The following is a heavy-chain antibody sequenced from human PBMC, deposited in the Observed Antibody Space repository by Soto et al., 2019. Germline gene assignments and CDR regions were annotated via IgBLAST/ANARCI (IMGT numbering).Heavy chain of an antibody. CDR2: INEDSSYI. V-gene: IGHV3-21*02. J-gene: IGHJ6*03. CDR3: VREVGGYFRSWYMDV. D-gene: IGHD3-10*02. Sequence: EVQLVASGGGLVKPGGSLRLSCAASGFDFSSYSMNWVRQAPGKGLEWVSSINEDSSYIYYAPSLRGRFTLSRDNPKESLYLQSNSMRSEDTAVYYGVREVGGYFRSWYMDVWGDGATVTVSS. CDR1: GFDFSSYS.